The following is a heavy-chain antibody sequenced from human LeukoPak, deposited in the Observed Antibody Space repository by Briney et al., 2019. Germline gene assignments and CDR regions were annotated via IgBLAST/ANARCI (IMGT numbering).Heavy chain of an antibody. Sequence: ASVKVSCKASGYSFTSSGISWVRQAPGQGLEWMGWISGYNGETNYVQNLQGRVTMSIDSSSSTAYMELRSLRSDDTAVYYCAREEGGKYYYMDVWGKGTTVTVSS. V-gene: IGHV1-18*01. D-gene: IGHD3-16*01. J-gene: IGHJ6*03. CDR3: AREEGGKYYYMDV. CDR1: GYSFTSSG. CDR2: ISGYNGET.